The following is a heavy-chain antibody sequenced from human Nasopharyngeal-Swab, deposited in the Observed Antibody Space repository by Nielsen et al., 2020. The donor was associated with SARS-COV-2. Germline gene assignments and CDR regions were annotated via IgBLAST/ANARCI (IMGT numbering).Heavy chain of an antibody. CDR3: TKASSSSNYYYGMDV. D-gene: IGHD6-6*01. Sequence: GESLKISCAASGFTFSSYGLQWVRQAPGKGLEWLAFIWYERSNKYYADSVKGRFTISRDNSKNILYLEMNSLRAEDTAIYYCTKASSSSNYYYGMDVWGPGTTVTVSS. CDR2: IWYERSNK. V-gene: IGHV3-30*02. J-gene: IGHJ6*02. CDR1: GFTFSSYG.